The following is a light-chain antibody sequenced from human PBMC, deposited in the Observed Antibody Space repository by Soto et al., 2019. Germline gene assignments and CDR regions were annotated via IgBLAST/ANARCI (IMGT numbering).Light chain of an antibody. CDR3: QTWGTGIQV. J-gene: IGLJ2*01. V-gene: IGLV4-69*01. Sequence: QLVLTQSPSASASLGASVKLTCTLNSGHSNYAIAWHQQQPEKGPRYLMKLNSDGSHAKGDGNPGRFSGSSSGAERYLTSSSLQSEDEADYYCQTWGTGIQVFGGGTKLTVL. CDR2: LNSDGSH. CDR1: SGHSNYA.